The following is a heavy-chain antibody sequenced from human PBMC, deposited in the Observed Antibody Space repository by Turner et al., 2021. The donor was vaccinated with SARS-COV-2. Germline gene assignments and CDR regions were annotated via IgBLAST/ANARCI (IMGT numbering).Heavy chain of an antibody. D-gene: IGHD3-22*01. CDR1: GFTFSSYG. J-gene: IGHJ4*02. CDR2: IWYDGSNK. CDR3: ARDGSGYYDSSGYFDH. Sequence: QVQLVESGGGVVQPGRSLRLPCAASGFTFSSYGMNWVRQAPGKGLEWVAVIWYDGSNKYYADSVKGRFTISRDNSKNTLYLQMNSLRAEDTAVYYCARDGSGYYDSSGYFDHWGQGTLVTVSS. V-gene: IGHV3-33*01.